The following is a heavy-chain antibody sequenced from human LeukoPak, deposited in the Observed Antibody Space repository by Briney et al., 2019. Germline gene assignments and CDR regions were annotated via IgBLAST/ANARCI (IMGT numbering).Heavy chain of an antibody. V-gene: IGHV3-7*01. J-gene: IGHJ4*02. D-gene: IGHD7-27*01. CDR3: ARDWAGFDY. CDR2: IKQDGSEK. Sequence: PGGSLRLSCAASGFTFSSHWMSWVRQAPGKGLEWVANIKQDGSEKYYVDSVKGRFTISRDNAKNSLYLQMNSLRAEDTAVYYCARDWAGFDYWGQGALVTVSS. CDR1: GFTFSSHW.